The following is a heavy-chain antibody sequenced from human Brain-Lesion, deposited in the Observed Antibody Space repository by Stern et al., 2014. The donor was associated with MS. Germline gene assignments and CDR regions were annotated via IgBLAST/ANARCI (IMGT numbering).Heavy chain of an antibody. CDR2: SDHSGST. V-gene: IGHV4-4*02. CDR1: GGSISSSNW. CDR3: ARFPASRPHVFDS. Sequence: LQLVESGPGLVKPSGTLSLTCAVSGGSISSSNWWSWVRQSPGKGLEWIGESDHSGSTIYNPSLKSRAPVSVHMPKTLFPLTLRSVPAADTAVYFCARFPASRPHVFDSWGQGTLVTVSS. D-gene: IGHD6-13*01. J-gene: IGHJ4*02.